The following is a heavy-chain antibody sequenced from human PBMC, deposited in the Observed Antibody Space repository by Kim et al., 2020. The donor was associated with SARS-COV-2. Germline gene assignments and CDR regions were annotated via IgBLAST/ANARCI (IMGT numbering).Heavy chain of an antibody. D-gene: IGHD6-13*01. CDR1: GYNFTSYA. J-gene: IGHJ5*02. CDR2: INTNTGNP. Sequence: ASVKVSCQASGYNFTSYAMNWVRQAPGQGLEWMGWINTNTGNPTYARDFTGRFVFSLDTSVGTAFLEISSLKADDTAVYYCAKRAAAGASGFDPWGQGTLGTVSS. V-gene: IGHV7-4-1*02. CDR3: AKRAAAGASGFDP.